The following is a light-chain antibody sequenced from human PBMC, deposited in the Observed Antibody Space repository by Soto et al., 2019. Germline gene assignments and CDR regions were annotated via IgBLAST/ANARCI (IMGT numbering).Light chain of an antibody. CDR2: DTS. CDR3: QQCGSSPS. J-gene: IGKJ1*01. CDR1: QSVSSSY. V-gene: IGKV3-20*01. Sequence: DIVLTQSPGTLSLSPGERATLSCRASQSVSSSYLAWYQQKPGQAPRLLIYDTSSRATGIADRFSGSGSGSDFTFAISRLEPEDFAVYYCQQCGSSPSFGEGTKVELK.